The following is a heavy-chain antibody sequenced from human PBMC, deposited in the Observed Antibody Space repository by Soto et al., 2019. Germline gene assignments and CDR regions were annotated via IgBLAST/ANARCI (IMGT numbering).Heavy chain of an antibody. Sequence: QVTLKESGPVLVKPTEPLTLTCTVSGFSLSNARMGVSWIRQPPGKALEWLAHIFSNDEKSYSTSLKSRLTISKDTSKSQVVLTMTNMDPVDTATYYCARLRLDAFDIWGQGTMVTVSS. CDR2: IFSNDEK. J-gene: IGHJ3*02. V-gene: IGHV2-26*01. CDR1: GFSLSNARMG. CDR3: ARLRLDAFDI.